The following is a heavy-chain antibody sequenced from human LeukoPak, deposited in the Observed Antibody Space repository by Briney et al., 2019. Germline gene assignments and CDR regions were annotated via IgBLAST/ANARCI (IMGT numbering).Heavy chain of an antibody. CDR1: GFTFSSYW. V-gene: IGHV3-7*03. D-gene: IGHD4-17*01. J-gene: IGHJ3*02. Sequence: GGSLRLSCAASGFTFSSYWMSWVRQAPGKGLEWVANIKQDGSEKYYVDSVKGRFTISRDNAKNSLYLQMNSLRAEDTAVYYCALTLYGDYDLNAFDIWGQGTMVTVSS. CDR3: ALTLYGDYDLNAFDI. CDR2: IKQDGSEK.